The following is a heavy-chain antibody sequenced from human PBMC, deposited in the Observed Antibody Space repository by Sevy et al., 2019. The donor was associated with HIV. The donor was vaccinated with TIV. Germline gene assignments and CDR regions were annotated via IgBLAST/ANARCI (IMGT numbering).Heavy chain of an antibody. CDR1: DGSITSLY. CDR2: IYYNGHI. CDR3: AGGNAWGRGYS. V-gene: IGHV4-59*08. J-gene: IGHJ4*02. D-gene: IGHD1-26*01. Sequence: SETLSLTCTVSDGSITSLYWNWIRQPPGKGLEWIANIYYNGHINYNPSLKSRVTLSFDTSKNQFSLRLSSVTAADTAMYYCAGGNAWGRGYSWGQGTLVTVSS.